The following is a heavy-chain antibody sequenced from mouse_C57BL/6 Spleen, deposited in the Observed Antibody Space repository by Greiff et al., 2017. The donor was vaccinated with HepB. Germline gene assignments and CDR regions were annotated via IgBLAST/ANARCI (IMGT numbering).Heavy chain of an antibody. V-gene: IGHV1-69*01. CDR2: IDPSDSYT. Sequence: VQLQQPGAELVMPGASVKLSCKASGYTFTSYWMHWVKQRPGQGLEWIGEIDPSDSYTNYNQKFKGKSTLTVDKSSSTAYMQLSSLTSEDSAVYYCARSLYGNYGDYWGQGTTLTVSS. CDR3: ARSLYGNYGDY. J-gene: IGHJ2*01. CDR1: GYTFTSYW. D-gene: IGHD2-1*01.